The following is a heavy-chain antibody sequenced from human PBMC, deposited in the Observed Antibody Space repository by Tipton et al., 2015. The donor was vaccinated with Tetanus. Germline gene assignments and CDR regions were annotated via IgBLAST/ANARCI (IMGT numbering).Heavy chain of an antibody. D-gene: IGHD2/OR15-2a*01. CDR1: GGSISDKKYY. CDR3: AREDYFDISAFDI. Sequence: TLSLTCTVSGGSISDKKYYWGWIRQAPGKGLEWIGYIDYNGSTKYNPSLRSRVTLSLDTSKNQISMRLTSVTAADTAVYYCAREDYFDISAFDIWGQGTMVTVSS. V-gene: IGHV4-61*01. CDR2: IDYNGST. J-gene: IGHJ3*02.